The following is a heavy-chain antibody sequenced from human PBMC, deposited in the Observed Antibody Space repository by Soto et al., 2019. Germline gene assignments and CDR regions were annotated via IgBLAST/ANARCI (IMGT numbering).Heavy chain of an antibody. CDR1: GGSISSSSYY. D-gene: IGHD6-19*01. V-gene: IGHV4-39*01. J-gene: IGHJ5*02. CDR2: IYYSGST. Sequence: PSETLSLTCTVSGGSISSSSYYWGWIRQPPGKGLEWIGSIYYSGSTYYNPSLKSRVTISVDTSKNQFSLKLSSVTAADTAVYYCARHEYSSDLNWFDPWGQGTLVTVSS. CDR3: ARHEYSSDLNWFDP.